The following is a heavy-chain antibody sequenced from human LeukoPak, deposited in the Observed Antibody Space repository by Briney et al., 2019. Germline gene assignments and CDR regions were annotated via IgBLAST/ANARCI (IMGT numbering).Heavy chain of an antibody. CDR2: ISSSSNTM. CDR1: EFTFSSYS. J-gene: IGHJ6*03. D-gene: IGHD3-3*01. V-gene: IGHV3-48*01. CDR3: ARVPAVLLEWFGYMDV. Sequence: GGSLRLSCAASEFTFSSYSMNWVRQAPGKGLKWVPYISSSSNTMYYADSVKGRFTISRDNAKNSLFLQMNSLRAEDTAVYYCARVPAVLLEWFGYMDVWGKGTTVTVSS.